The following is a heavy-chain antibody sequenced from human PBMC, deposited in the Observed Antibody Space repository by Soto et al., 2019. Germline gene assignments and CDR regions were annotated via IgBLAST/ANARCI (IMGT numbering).Heavy chain of an antibody. Sequence: SVKVSCKASGFTFTSSAVQWVRQARGQRLEWIGWIVVGSGNTNYAQKFQERVTITRDMSTSTAYMELSSLRSEDTAVYYCAGEAYSSSWRYYYGMDVWGQGTTFTVSS. D-gene: IGHD6-13*01. J-gene: IGHJ6*02. CDR3: AGEAYSSSWRYYYGMDV. CDR1: GFTFTSSA. CDR2: IVVGSGNT. V-gene: IGHV1-58*01.